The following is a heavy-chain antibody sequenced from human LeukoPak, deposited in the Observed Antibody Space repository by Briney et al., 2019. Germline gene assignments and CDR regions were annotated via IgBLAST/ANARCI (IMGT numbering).Heavy chain of an antibody. D-gene: IGHD1-26*01. CDR3: AKTTTWRFNTFDI. V-gene: IGHV3-9*01. Sequence: PGRSLRLSCAASGFNFDNYAMHWVRHAPGKGLEWVSGISWNGGDTDYADSVKGRFTISNDNAKHSLSLQMNTLRVEDTALYSCAKTTTWRFNTFDIWGQGTMVTVSS. CDR2: ISWNGGDT. CDR1: GFNFDNYA. J-gene: IGHJ3*02.